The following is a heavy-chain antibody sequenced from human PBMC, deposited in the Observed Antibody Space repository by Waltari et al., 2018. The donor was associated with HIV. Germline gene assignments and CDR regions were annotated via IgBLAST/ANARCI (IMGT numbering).Heavy chain of an antibody. CDR2: GYISGST. D-gene: IGHD3-9*01. Sequence: QVQLQESGPGLVKPSQTLSLTCTVSGGSITRGTYYWPWIRQPAGKGLEWVGRGYISGSTNYNPSLRSRVTISVDTSKNQFSLKLTSVTAADTAVYYCARGLDILTAHYHWYLDLWGRGTLVTVSS. CDR3: ARGLDILTAHYHWYLDL. CDR1: GGSITRGTYY. J-gene: IGHJ2*01. V-gene: IGHV4-61*02.